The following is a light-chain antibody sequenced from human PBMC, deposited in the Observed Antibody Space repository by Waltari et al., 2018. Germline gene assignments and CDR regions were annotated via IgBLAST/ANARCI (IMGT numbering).Light chain of an antibody. CDR1: QSVLYSSNNKNY. Sequence: DIVMTQSPDSLAVSLGERATINCKSSQSVLYSSNNKNYLSWYQQKPGQPPKLLIYWASTRESVVPDRFSGSGSGTDFTLTISILQAEEVAVYYCQQYYSTPYTFGQGTKLEIK. V-gene: IGKV4-1*01. CDR3: QQYYSTPYT. J-gene: IGKJ2*01. CDR2: WAS.